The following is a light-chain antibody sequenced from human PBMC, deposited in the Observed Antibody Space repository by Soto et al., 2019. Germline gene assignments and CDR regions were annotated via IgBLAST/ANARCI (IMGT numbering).Light chain of an antibody. CDR3: QQYGGSPRVT. CDR2: SAS. V-gene: IGKV3-20*01. CDR1: QSVSSNY. Sequence: IVLPQSPGTLSLSPGERVTLSCRASQSVSSNYLAWYQQKPGQAPRLLIYSASSRATGIPDRFSGSGSGTDFTLTINRLEPEDFAVYYCQQYGGSPRVTFGGGTKVEIK. J-gene: IGKJ4*01.